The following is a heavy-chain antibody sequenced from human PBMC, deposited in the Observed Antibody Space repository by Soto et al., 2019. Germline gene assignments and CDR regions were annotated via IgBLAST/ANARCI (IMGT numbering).Heavy chain of an antibody. D-gene: IGHD3-22*01. V-gene: IGHV3-33*01. Sequence: QVQLVESGGGVVQPGRSLRLSCAASGFTFSSYGMHWVRQAPGKGLEWVAVIWYDRSNKYYADSVKGRFTISRDNSKNTLYLQMNSLRAEDTAVYYCARDLYDSSGYYSLYYYYGMDVWGQGTTVTVSS. CDR3: ARDLYDSSGYYSLYYYYGMDV. CDR1: GFTFSSYG. CDR2: IWYDRSNK. J-gene: IGHJ6*02.